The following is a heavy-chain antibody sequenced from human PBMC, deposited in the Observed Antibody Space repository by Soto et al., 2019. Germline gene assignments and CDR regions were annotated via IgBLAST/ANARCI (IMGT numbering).Heavy chain of an antibody. Sequence: EVQLLESGGGLVQPGGSLRLSCAASGFAFSSYAMNWVRQAPGKGLEWVSGISWNSGSIGYADSVKGRFTISRDNAKNSLYLQMNSLRAEDTALYYCAKDYKAISGYSSGWYLNYYYGMDVWGQGTTVTVSS. CDR3: AKDYKAISGYSSGWYLNYYYGMDV. V-gene: IGHV3-9*01. CDR2: ISWNSGSI. J-gene: IGHJ6*02. D-gene: IGHD6-19*01. CDR1: GFAFSSYA.